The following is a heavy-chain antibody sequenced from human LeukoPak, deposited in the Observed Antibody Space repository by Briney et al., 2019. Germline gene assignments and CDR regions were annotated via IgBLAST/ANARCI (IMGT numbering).Heavy chain of an antibody. D-gene: IGHD1-26*01. CDR1: GYTFTNYG. CDR3: ASGSYYGEYFQH. CDR2: ITTYNGNT. J-gene: IGHJ1*01. Sequence: ASVKVSCKASGYTFTNYGISWVRQAPGRGLEWMGWITTYNGNTNYAQKLQGRVTMTTDTSTSTAYMELRSLGSDDTAMYYCASGSYYGEYFQHWGQGTLVTVSS. V-gene: IGHV1-18*01.